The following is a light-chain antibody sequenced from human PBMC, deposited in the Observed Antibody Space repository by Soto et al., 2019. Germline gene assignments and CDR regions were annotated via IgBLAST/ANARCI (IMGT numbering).Light chain of an antibody. CDR2: SSS. CDR3: QQYNNLPPT. J-gene: IGKJ1*01. V-gene: IGKV3-15*01. Sequence: DIEMTQSPPILSVSPGEGATLSCRASQRISTNLAWYQHIPGQAPRLLIVSSSRRPTDVPARFSGSGSGTDFTLTISSLQSEESAFYYCQQYNNLPPTFGQGTKVDIK. CDR1: QRISTN.